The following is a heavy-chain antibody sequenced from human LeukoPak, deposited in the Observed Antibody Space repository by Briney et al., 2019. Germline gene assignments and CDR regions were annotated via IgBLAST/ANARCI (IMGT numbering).Heavy chain of an antibody. CDR3: ARRVAARLEDTFDP. V-gene: IGHV4-38-2*01. CDR1: GYSISSGYY. D-gene: IGHD6-6*01. Sequence: SETLSLXCAVSGYSISSGYYWGWIRQPPGKGLEWIGSIYHSGGTYYNPSLKSRVTISVDTSKNQFSLKLSSVTAADTAVYYCARRVAARLEDTFDPWGQGTLVTVSS. J-gene: IGHJ5*02. CDR2: IYHSGGT.